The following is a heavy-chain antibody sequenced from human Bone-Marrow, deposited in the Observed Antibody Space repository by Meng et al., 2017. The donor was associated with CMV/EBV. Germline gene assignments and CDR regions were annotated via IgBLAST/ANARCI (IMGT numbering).Heavy chain of an antibody. Sequence: GESLKISCVVSGFTFTDYYMSWVRQAPGKGLEWVSYISSSGTTIHYADSVKGRFTISRDNGKNSLYLQMNSLRVEDTALYYCARGMSIAAPRFFVYWGQGALVTVSS. J-gene: IGHJ4*02. CDR1: GFTFTDYY. CDR2: ISSSGTTI. CDR3: ARGMSIAAPRFFVY. V-gene: IGHV3-11*04. D-gene: IGHD6-6*01.